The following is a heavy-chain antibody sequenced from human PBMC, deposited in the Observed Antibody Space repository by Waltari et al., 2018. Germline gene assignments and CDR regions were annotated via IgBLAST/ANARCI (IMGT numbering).Heavy chain of an antibody. Sequence: QVQLQESGPGLVKPSETLSLTCPVSGGPISSYYWSWIRQPPGKGLEWIGYIYYSGGTNYNPSLKSRVTISVDTSKNQFSLKLSSVTAADTAVYYCARGHYYDSSGYDNWGQGTLVTVSS. J-gene: IGHJ4*02. CDR3: ARGHYYDSSGYDN. D-gene: IGHD3-22*01. CDR1: GGPISSYY. V-gene: IGHV4-59*01. CDR2: IYYSGGT.